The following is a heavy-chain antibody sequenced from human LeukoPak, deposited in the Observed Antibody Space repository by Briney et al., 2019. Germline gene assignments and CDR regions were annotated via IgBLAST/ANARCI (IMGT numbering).Heavy chain of an antibody. D-gene: IGHD6-6*01. J-gene: IGHJ6*02. CDR3: ARVRLSMADYGMDV. V-gene: IGHV3-23*01. CDR1: GISLSNYG. Sequence: PGGSLRLSCAVSGISLSNYGMSWVRQAPGKGLEWVAGISGSGGGTNYADSVKGRFTISRDNAKNSLYLQMNSLRAEDTAVYYCARVRLSMADYGMDVWGQGTTVTVSS. CDR2: ISGSGGGT.